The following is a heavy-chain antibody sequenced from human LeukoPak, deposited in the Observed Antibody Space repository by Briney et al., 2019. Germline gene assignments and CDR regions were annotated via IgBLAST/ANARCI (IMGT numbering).Heavy chain of an antibody. CDR2: ISGSSNFI. D-gene: IGHD3-22*01. J-gene: IGHJ3*02. V-gene: IGHV3-21*01. CDR1: GFTFSSYT. CDR3: VRDFSSPYYQPGKNDAFDI. Sequence: PGGSLRLSCAASGFTFSSYTMNWVRQAPGKGLEWVSSISGSSNFIYYANSVKGRFTISRDNAKNSLSLQMNSLRAEDTAVYFCVRDFSSPYYQPGKNDAFDIWGQGTLVTVSS.